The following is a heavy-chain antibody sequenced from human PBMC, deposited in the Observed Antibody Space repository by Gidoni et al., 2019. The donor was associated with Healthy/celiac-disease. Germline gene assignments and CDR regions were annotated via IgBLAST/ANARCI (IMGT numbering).Heavy chain of an antibody. Sequence: EVQLVESGGGLVQPGGSLRLSCAASGFTCSSYWMRWVRQAPGKGLEWVANIKKDGSEKYYVDSVKGRFTISRDNAKNSLYLQMNSLRAEDTAVYYCARDLNFWSGYLYGMDVWGQGTTVTVSS. CDR3: ARDLNFWSGYLYGMDV. CDR1: GFTCSSYW. CDR2: IKKDGSEK. D-gene: IGHD3-3*01. V-gene: IGHV3-7*01. J-gene: IGHJ6*02.